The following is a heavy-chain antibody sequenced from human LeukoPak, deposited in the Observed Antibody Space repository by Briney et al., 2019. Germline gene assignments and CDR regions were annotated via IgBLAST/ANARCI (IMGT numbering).Heavy chain of an antibody. CDR3: AREDPQTTVPEGMDV. V-gene: IGHV4-59*01. Sequence: SESLSLTCTVSGVSISYYYWSWLRQSPGKGLEWFGYIYYSGTTNYDPSLKSRVTISVDTSKNQFSLQLRSVTAADTAVYYCAREDPQTTVPEGMDVWGQGITVTVSS. D-gene: IGHD4-17*01. CDR1: GVSISYYY. J-gene: IGHJ6*02. CDR2: IYYSGTT.